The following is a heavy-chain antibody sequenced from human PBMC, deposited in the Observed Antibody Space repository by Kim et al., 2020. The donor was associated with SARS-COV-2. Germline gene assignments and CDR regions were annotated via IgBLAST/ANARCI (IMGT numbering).Heavy chain of an antibody. J-gene: IGHJ4*02. D-gene: IGHD1-26*01. CDR3: AIHILRPGYYGGYFGY. V-gene: IGHV3-23*01. Sequence: VMGRFTISRDNSKNTLYLQMDSLIAEDTAVYYCAIHILRPGYYGGYFGYCGQGTLVTVSS.